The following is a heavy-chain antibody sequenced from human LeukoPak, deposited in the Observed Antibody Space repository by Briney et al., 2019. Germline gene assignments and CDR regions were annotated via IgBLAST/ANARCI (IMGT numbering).Heavy chain of an antibody. D-gene: IGHD2-15*01. CDR3: ARVIVYYYYMDV. J-gene: IGHJ6*03. CDR1: GFTFDDYG. Sequence: GGSLRLSCAASGFTFDDYGMSWVRQAPGKGLEWVSGINWNGGSTGYADSVKGRFTISRDNAKNSLYLQTNSLRAEDTAFYYCARVIVYYYYMDVWGKGTTVTVSS. V-gene: IGHV3-20*04. CDR2: INWNGGST.